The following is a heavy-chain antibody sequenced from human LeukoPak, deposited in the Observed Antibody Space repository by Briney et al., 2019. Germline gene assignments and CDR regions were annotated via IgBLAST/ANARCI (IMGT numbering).Heavy chain of an antibody. Sequence: SETLSLTCTVSGGSISSSSYYWGWIRQPPGKGLEWIGSIYYSGSTYYNPSLKSRVTISVDTSKNQFSLKLSSVTAADTAVYYCARRGYSSSWYEDYWGQGTLVTVSS. D-gene: IGHD6-13*01. V-gene: IGHV4-39*01. CDR2: IYYSGST. J-gene: IGHJ4*02. CDR1: GGSISSSSYY. CDR3: ARRGYSSSWYEDY.